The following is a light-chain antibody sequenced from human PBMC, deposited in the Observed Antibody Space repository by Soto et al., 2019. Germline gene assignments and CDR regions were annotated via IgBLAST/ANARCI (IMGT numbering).Light chain of an antibody. V-gene: IGLV4-69*01. J-gene: IGLJ3*02. CDR2: VNSDGSH. CDR1: SGHSSYA. Sequence: QYVLTQSPSASASLGASVKLTCTLSSGHSSYAIAWHQQQPEKGPRYLMKVNSDGSHNKGDGIPDRFSGSSSGAERYLTISSLQSEDEADYYCQTWDTGIWVFGAGTQLTVL. CDR3: QTWDTGIWV.